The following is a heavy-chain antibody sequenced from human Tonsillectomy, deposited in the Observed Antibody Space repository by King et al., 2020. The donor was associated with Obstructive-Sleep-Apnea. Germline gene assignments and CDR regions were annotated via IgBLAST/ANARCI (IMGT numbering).Heavy chain of an antibody. Sequence: VQLQQWGAGLLKPSETLSLTCAVYGGSFSVYSLSWIRQPPGKGLEWIGEINHSGSATYNPSLKNRVTISIDTSKNQFYLKLSAVTAADTAVYYCASGEVYYGDYDYWGQGTLVTVSS. J-gene: IGHJ4*02. CDR3: ASGEVYYGDYDY. CDR1: GGSFSVYS. V-gene: IGHV4-34*01. CDR2: INHSGSA. D-gene: IGHD4-17*01.